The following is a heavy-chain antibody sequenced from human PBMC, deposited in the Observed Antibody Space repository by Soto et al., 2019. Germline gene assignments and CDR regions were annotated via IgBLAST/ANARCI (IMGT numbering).Heavy chain of an antibody. CDR3: ARGHSNYASGNLAFDP. CDR2: IYYSGSA. CDR1: GGFISSYY. J-gene: IGHJ5*02. Sequence: SETLSLTCSVSGGFISSYYWSWIRQPPGKGLEWIGYIYYSGSANYNPSLKSRVTISVDTSNNQFSLKLNSVTAADTAVYYCARGHSNYASGNLAFDPWGQGTLVTVS. V-gene: IGHV4-59*01. D-gene: IGHD3-10*01.